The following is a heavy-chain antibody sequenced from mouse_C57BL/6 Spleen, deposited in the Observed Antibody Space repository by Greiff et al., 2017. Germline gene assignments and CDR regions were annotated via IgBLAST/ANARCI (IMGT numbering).Heavy chain of an antibody. D-gene: IGHD4-1*01. CDR1: GFTFRDYY. CDR2: ISTGGGST. Sequence: EVKLMESGGGLVQPGGSLKLSCAASGFTFRDYYMYWVSQTPEKRLEWVAYISTGGGSTYYPDTVKGRFTISRDNAKNPLYLQMSRLKAADTAMYYCARRRTGLDYWGQGTTLTVSS. V-gene: IGHV5-12*01. J-gene: IGHJ2*01. CDR3: ARRRTGLDY.